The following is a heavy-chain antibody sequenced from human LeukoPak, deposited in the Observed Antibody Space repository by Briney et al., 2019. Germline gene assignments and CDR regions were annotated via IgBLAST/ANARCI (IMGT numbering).Heavy chain of an antibody. CDR3: AGRPTGYSSGYVY. CDR2: ISGSAHKI. J-gene: IGHJ4*02. D-gene: IGHD5-18*01. V-gene: IGHV3-23*01. Sequence: GGSLRLSCAVSGFTVSSNYMSWVRQAPEKGLDWVSVISGSAHKIRYADSVKGRFTISRDNSENTVYLQMNNLRAEDTALYYCAGRPTGYSSGYVYWGQGALVTVPS. CDR1: GFTVSSNY.